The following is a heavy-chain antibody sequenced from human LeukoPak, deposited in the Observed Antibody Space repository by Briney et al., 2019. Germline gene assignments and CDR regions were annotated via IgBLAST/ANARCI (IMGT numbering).Heavy chain of an antibody. CDR3: ARDFGPQPLSNIDY. Sequence: GGSLRLSCAASGFTFSSYAMHWVRQAPGKGLEWVAVISYDGSNKYYADSVKGRFAISRDNSKNTLYLQMNSLRAEDTAVYYCARDFGPQPLSNIDYWGQGTLVTVSS. CDR1: GFTFSSYA. D-gene: IGHD2/OR15-2a*01. J-gene: IGHJ4*02. CDR2: ISYDGSNK. V-gene: IGHV3-30*09.